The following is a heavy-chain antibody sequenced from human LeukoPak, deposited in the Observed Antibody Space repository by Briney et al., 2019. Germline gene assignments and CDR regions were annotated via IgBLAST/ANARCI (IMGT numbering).Heavy chain of an antibody. V-gene: IGHV3-30-3*01. D-gene: IGHD4-17*01. Sequence: GGSLRLSCAASGFTFSSYCMSWVRQAPGKGLEWVAVISYDGSNKYYADSVKGRFTISRDNSKNTLYLQMNSLRAEDTAVYYCARENNDYGDYSLDYWGQGTLVTVSS. CDR2: ISYDGSNK. CDR1: GFTFSSYC. CDR3: ARENNDYGDYSLDY. J-gene: IGHJ4*02.